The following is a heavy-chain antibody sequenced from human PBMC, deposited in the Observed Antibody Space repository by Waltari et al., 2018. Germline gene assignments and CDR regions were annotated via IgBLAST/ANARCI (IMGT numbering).Heavy chain of an antibody. D-gene: IGHD3-3*01. CDR2: INHSGST. V-gene: IGHV4-34*01. J-gene: IGHJ6*02. CDR3: ARVNGAGYYDFWSGYFIPGYYYGMDV. CDR1: GGSFSGYY. Sequence: QVQLQQWGAGLLKPSETLSLTCAVYGGSFSGYYWSWIRQPPGKGLEGIGEINHSGSTNYNPSRKSRVTISVDTSKNQFSLKLSSVTAADTAVYYCARVNGAGYYDFWSGYFIPGYYYGMDVWGQGTTVTVSS.